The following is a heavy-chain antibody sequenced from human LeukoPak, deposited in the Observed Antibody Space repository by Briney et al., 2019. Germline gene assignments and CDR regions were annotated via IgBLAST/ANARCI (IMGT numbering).Heavy chain of an antibody. CDR1: GGSISSDY. D-gene: IGHD6-13*01. J-gene: IGHJ1*01. CDR2: IYYSGST. Sequence: PSETLSLTCTVTGGSISSDYWSWIRQPPGKGLEWIGYIYYSGSTNYNPSLKSRVTISVDTTKNQFSLTLSSVTAADTAVYYCARGGLPAALTYCHHWGQGTLVTVSS. CDR3: ARGGLPAALTYCHH. V-gene: IGHV4-59*01.